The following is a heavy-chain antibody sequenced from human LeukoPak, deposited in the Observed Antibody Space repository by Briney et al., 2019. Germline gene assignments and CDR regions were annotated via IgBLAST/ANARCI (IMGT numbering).Heavy chain of an antibody. CDR1: GFTFSSYA. CDR3: AITFGVVPYYFDY. D-gene: IGHD3-3*01. CDR2: ISGSGGST. Sequence: PGGSLRLSCAASGFTFSSYAMSWVRQAPGKGLEWVSAISGSGGSTYYADSVKGRFTISRDNSKNTLYLQMNSLRAEDTAVYYCAITFGVVPYYFDYWGQGTLVTVSS. J-gene: IGHJ4*02. V-gene: IGHV3-23*01.